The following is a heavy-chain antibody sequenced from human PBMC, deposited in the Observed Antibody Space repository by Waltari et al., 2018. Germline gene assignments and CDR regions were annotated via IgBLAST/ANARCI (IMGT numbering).Heavy chain of an antibody. V-gene: IGHV4-39*02. CDR2: MAYNGAT. Sequence: QLQLQESGPGLGKPSETLSLTCIVSGASITSNRHYWAWSRQPPGQGLEGIGTMAYNGATQISPSLKSRASVARDTANNHLSLKLGSVTAADTAINYCATDIGASIGTAAFDVWGQGTMVTVSS. D-gene: IGHD1-1*01. CDR1: GASITSNRHY. J-gene: IGHJ3*01. CDR3: ATDIGASIGTAAFDV.